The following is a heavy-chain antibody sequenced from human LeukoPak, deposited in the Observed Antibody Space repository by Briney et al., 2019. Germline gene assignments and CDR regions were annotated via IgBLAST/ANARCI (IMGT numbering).Heavy chain of an antibody. CDR2: INPNSGGT. V-gene: IGHV1-2*06. CDR3: ARATVAGASVFDC. CDR1: GYTFTGYY. J-gene: IGHJ4*02. D-gene: IGHD6-19*01. Sequence: ASVKVSCKASGYTFTGYYMHWVRQAPGQGLEWMGRINPNSGGTNYAQKFQGRVTMTRDTSISTAYMELSRLRSDDTAVYYCARATVAGASVFDCWGQGTLVTVSS.